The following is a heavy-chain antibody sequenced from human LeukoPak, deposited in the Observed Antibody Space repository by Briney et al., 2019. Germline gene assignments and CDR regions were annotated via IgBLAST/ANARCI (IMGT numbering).Heavy chain of an antibody. CDR3: AARSYGVLYYFDY. D-gene: IGHD4-17*01. Sequence: SETLSLTCTVSGGSISSYYWNWIRQPPGKGLEWIGYIYYSGSTNYNPSLKSRVTISVDTSKNQFSLKLSSVTAADTAVYYCAARSYGVLYYFDYWGQGTLVTVSS. CDR1: GGSISSYY. CDR2: IYYSGST. V-gene: IGHV4-59*12. J-gene: IGHJ4*02.